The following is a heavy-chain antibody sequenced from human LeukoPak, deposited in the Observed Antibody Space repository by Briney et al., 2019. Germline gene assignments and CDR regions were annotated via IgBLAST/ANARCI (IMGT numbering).Heavy chain of an antibody. CDR3: TTLDSSGYYLDAFDI. J-gene: IGHJ3*02. D-gene: IGHD3-22*01. Sequence: GGSLRLSCAASGFTFSGSAMHWVRQASGKGLEWVGRIRSKANSYATAYAASVKGRFTISRDDSKNTLYLQMNSLKTEDTAVYYCTTLDSSGYYLDAFDIWGQGTMVTVSS. CDR1: GFTFSGSA. CDR2: IRSKANSYAT. V-gene: IGHV3-73*01.